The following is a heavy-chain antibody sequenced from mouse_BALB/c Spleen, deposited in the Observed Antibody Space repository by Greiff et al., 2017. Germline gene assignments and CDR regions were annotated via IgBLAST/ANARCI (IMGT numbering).Heavy chain of an antibody. J-gene: IGHJ4*01. Sequence: EVKLMESGGGLVKPGGSLKLSCAASGFTFSDYYMYWVRQTPEKRLEWVATISDGGSYTYYPDSVKGRFTISRDNAKNNLYLQMSSLKSEDTAMYYCARDKDWYYYAMDYWGQGTSVTVSS. CDR3: ARDKDWYYYAMDY. CDR2: ISDGGSYT. V-gene: IGHV5-4*02. D-gene: IGHD1-3*01. CDR1: GFTFSDYY.